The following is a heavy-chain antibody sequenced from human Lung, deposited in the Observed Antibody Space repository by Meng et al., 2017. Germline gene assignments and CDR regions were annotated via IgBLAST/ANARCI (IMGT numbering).Heavy chain of an antibody. V-gene: IGHV4-4*02. J-gene: IGHJ4*02. CDR1: GGCMSSINW. CDR2: IYHIGST. D-gene: IGHD6-19*01. CDR3: ARRGLWLDPQNFDY. Sequence: QAPADESRTALGTPSATLALTCSFSGGCMSSINWWSWVRQPPGKGLEWIWEIYHIGSTNYNPSLKSRVTISVDKSKNQFSLKLSSVTAADTAVYYCARRGLWLDPQNFDYWGQGTLVTVSS.